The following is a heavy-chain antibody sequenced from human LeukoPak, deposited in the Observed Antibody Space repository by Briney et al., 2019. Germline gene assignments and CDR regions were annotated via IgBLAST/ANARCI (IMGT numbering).Heavy chain of an antibody. CDR3: VKSGGYGLIDY. CDR2: IYETGST. Sequence: SETLSLTCAVSGVSISGSGYYLGWIRQPPGKVLEWIGNIYETGSTYYNASLQSRVTISIDMSKNQISLRLTSVSAADTAMYYCVKSGGYGLIDYWGQGTLVTVSS. CDR1: GVSISGSGYY. J-gene: IGHJ4*02. D-gene: IGHD6-19*01. V-gene: IGHV4-39*01.